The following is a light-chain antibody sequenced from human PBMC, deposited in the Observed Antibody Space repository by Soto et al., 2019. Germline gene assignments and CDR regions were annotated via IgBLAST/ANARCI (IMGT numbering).Light chain of an antibody. CDR1: SSNIGAGYD. Sequence: QPVLTQPPSVSGAPGQRVTISCTGSSSNIGAGYDVHWYQQLPGTAPKLLIYGNSNRPSGVPDRFSGSKSGTSASLAITGLQAEDEADHYCQSHDSSLSGSVFVGGTKLTIL. CDR2: GNS. J-gene: IGLJ2*01. CDR3: QSHDSSLSGSV. V-gene: IGLV1-40*01.